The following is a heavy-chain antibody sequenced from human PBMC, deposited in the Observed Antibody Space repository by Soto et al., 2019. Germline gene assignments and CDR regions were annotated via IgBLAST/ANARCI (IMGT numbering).Heavy chain of an antibody. D-gene: IGHD6-19*01. CDR3: ARRVGSSGVFYFDY. CDR1: GGSISSSSYY. CDR2: IYYSGST. Sequence: SETLSLTCTVSGGSISSSSYYWGWIRQPPGKGLEWIGSIYYSGSTYYNPSLKSRVTISVDTSKNQFSLKLSSATAADTAVYYCARRVGSSGVFYFDYWGQGTLVTVSS. V-gene: IGHV4-39*01. J-gene: IGHJ4*02.